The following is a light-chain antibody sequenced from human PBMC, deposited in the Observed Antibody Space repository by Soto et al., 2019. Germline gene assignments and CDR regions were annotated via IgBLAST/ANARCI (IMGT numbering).Light chain of an antibody. CDR3: QQRNDWQVT. CDR1: HTITPTY. Sequence: EIVLTQSPCTLSLSPGERATLSCRASHTITPTYLAWYQQKPGQAPRLLICGASSRATGIPDRFSGSGSGTDFTLTISRLEPEDFAVYYCQQRNDWQVTFGQGTRLEIK. J-gene: IGKJ5*01. CDR2: GAS. V-gene: IGKV3D-20*02.